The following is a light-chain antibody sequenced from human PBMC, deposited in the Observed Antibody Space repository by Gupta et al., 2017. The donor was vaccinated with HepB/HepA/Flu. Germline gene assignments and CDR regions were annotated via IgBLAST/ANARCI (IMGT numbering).Light chain of an antibody. CDR1: QSINNW. Sequence: DIQMTQSPSTLSASVGDRVTITCRASQSINNWLAWYQQKPGKAPNRLIYKASSLESGGPSRCSGSGSGTEFTLTISSLQPEDFATYYCQQYNTYSRTFGQGTKVEIK. J-gene: IGKJ1*01. CDR3: QQYNTYSRT. CDR2: KAS. V-gene: IGKV1-5*03.